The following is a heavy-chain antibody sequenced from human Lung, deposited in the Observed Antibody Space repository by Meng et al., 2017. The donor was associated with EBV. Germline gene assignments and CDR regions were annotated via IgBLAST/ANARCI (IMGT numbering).Heavy chain of an antibody. J-gene: IGHJ4*02. CDR1: GGSISSYY. CDR3: ARALFDYYDSSGYYDY. D-gene: IGHD3-22*01. Sequence: QLQELGPGLVQPSGTLSLTCTFSGGSISSYYWSWIRQPAGKGLEWIGRIYTSGSTNYNPSLKSRVTISVDTSKNQFSLKLSSVTAADTAVYYCARALFDYYDSSGYYDYWGQGTLVTVSS. V-gene: IGHV4-4*07. CDR2: IYTSGST.